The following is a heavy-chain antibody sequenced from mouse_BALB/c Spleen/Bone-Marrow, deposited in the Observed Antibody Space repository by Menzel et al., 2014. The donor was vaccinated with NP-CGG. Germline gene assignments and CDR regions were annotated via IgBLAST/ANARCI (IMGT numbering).Heavy chain of an antibody. Sequence: VQLQQSGAELVKPGASVKLSCTASGFNIKDTYMHWVKQRPEQGLEWIGRTDPANGNTKYDPKFQGKATITADTSSNTAYLQLSILTSEDTAVYYCALSLSVSFASWGQGTSVTFSS. CDR1: GFNIKDTY. D-gene: IGHD6-1*01. CDR2: TDPANGNT. CDR3: ALSLSVSFAS. V-gene: IGHV14-3*02. J-gene: IGHJ4*01.